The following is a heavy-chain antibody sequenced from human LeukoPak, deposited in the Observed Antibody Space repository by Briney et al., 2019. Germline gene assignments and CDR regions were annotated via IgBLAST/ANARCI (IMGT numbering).Heavy chain of an antibody. D-gene: IGHD2-21*01. CDR3: ARRPLSAVIQNYFEY. CDR2: IFPGDSDT. V-gene: IGHV5-51*01. J-gene: IGHJ4*02. Sequence: GESLKISCKGSGYSFTSYWIGWVRQMPGKGLEWMGIIFPGDSDTRYSPSFQGQVTISADKSINTAYLQWSSLKASDTAMYYCARRPLSAVIQNYFEYWGLGTLVTVSS. CDR1: GYSFTSYW.